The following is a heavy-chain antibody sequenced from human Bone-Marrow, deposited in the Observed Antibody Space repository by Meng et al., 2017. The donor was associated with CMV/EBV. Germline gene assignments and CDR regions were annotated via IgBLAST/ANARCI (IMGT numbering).Heavy chain of an antibody. J-gene: IGHJ4*02. Sequence: ASVKGSCKASGYTFTDYYIHWVRQAPGQGLEWMGSINSNTAYTYHAQNFQGRVTMTRDTSITTVYMELSRLRSDDTAVYYCARDPSDPKVGIDCSAQGTRVTFYS. V-gene: IGHV1-2*02. D-gene: IGHD1-26*01. CDR1: GYTFTDYY. CDR2: INSNTAYT. CDR3: ARDPSDPKVGIDC.